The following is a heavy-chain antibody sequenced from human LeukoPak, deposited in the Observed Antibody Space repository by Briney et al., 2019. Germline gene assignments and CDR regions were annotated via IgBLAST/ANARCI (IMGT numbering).Heavy chain of an antibody. CDR3: AREAAPIAVATPVRYYYYHGMDV. J-gene: IGHJ6*02. CDR2: MNPNSGNT. D-gene: IGHD6-19*01. Sequence: ASVKVSCKASGYTFTSYDINWVRQATGQGLEWMGWMNPNSGNTGYAQKFQGRVTMTRNTSISTAYMELSSLRSEDTAVYYCAREAAPIAVATPVRYYYYHGMDVWGQGTTVTVSS. V-gene: IGHV1-8*01. CDR1: GYTFTSYD.